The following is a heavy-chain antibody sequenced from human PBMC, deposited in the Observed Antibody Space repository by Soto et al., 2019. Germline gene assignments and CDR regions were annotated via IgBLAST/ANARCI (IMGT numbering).Heavy chain of an antibody. J-gene: IGHJ4*02. V-gene: IGHV3-7*01. CDR2: IKQDGGEK. Sequence: GGSLRLSCAASGVTFINYGMSWVRQAPGRGLEWVASIKQDGGEKYYMDSVKGRFTISKDNAKNSLYLQLNSLRAGDTAVYYCARDSHAHFDYWGQGTLVTVSS. CDR3: ARDSHAHFDY. CDR1: GVTFINYG.